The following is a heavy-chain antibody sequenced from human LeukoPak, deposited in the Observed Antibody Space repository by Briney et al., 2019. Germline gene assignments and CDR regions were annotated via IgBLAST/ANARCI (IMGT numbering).Heavy chain of an antibody. CDR2: MNPNSGNT. D-gene: IGHD3-10*01. J-gene: IGHJ6*02. V-gene: IGHV1-8*01. CDR1: GYTFTSYD. CDR3: ARGRITMVRGVIYGMDV. Sequence: SVKVSCKASGYTFTSYDINWVRQATGQGLEWMGWMNPNSGNTGYAQKFQGRVTMTRNTSISTAYMELSSLRSEDTAVYYCARGRITMVRGVIYGMDVWGQGTTVTVSS.